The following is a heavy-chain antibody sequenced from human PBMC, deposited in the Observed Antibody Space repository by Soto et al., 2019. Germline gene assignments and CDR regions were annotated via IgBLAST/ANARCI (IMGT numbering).Heavy chain of an antibody. CDR2: IYYSGST. CDR3: ARRRADTREYYFDY. Sequence: SETLSLTCTVSGGSISSYYWSWIRQPPGKGLEWIGYIYYSGSTKSTPSIKSRFTISVDTSKNQLSLKLTWVTAADTAVYYCARRRADTREYYFDYWGQGTLVTVSS. CDR1: GGSISSYY. V-gene: IGHV4-59*08. D-gene: IGHD3-10*01. J-gene: IGHJ4*02.